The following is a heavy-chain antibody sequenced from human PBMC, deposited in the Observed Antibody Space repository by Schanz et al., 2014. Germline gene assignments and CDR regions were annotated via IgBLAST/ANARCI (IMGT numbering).Heavy chain of an antibody. V-gene: IGHV3-11*04. Sequence: VQLVESGGGLVKPGGSLRLSCATSGLTFTSAWMSWIRQAPGKGLEWVSYIRSSSTPIYYADSVKGRFTISRDNSKNSLYLQMNSLRAEDTAVYYCARDFLLEQLGYSHYYYAMDVWGQGTTVTVSS. CDR3: ARDFLLEQLGYSHYYYAMDV. D-gene: IGHD2-15*01. J-gene: IGHJ6*02. CDR2: IRSSSTPI. CDR1: GLTFTSAW.